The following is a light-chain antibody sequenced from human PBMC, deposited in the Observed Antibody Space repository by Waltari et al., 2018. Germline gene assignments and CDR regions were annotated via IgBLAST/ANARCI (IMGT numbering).Light chain of an antibody. CDR1: TGAVTSGHY. CDR2: DHS. Sequence: QAVVTQEPSLTVSPGGTVTLTCGSSTGAVTSGHYPYWFQQKPGQAPRTLIYDHSNKHSWTPARFSGSLLGGKAALTLSGAQPEDEAEYYCLLSYSGARVFGGGTKLTVL. J-gene: IGLJ3*02. CDR3: LLSYSGARV. V-gene: IGLV7-46*01.